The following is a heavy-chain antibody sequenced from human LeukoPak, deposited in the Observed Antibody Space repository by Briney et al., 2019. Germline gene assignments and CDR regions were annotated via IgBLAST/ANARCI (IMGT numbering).Heavy chain of an antibody. J-gene: IGHJ6*02. Sequence: GASVKVSCKASGDTFSSYALSWVRQAPGQGLEWMGRIIPILGIVNYAQKFQGRVTITADKSTSTAYMELSSLRSEDTAVYYCARGRLPYYDSSGDYYYYYGMDVWGQGTTVTVSS. CDR1: GDTFSSYA. D-gene: IGHD3-22*01. CDR2: IIPILGIV. CDR3: ARGRLPYYDSSGDYYYYYGMDV. V-gene: IGHV1-69*04.